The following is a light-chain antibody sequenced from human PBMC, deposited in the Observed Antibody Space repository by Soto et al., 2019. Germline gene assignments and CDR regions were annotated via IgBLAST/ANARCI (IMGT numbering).Light chain of an antibody. Sequence: DAVMTQSPLSLSVTLGQPASISCSSTQSLEYSDGRTFLNWFQQRPGQSPRRLLYKVSNRGSGVPDRFSGSGSGTIFTLKISRLEAEDVWVYFCMQVIYWATFGQGTKLEIK. CDR2: KVS. J-gene: IGKJ2*01. CDR1: QSLEYSDGRTF. V-gene: IGKV2-30*01. CDR3: MQVIYWAT.